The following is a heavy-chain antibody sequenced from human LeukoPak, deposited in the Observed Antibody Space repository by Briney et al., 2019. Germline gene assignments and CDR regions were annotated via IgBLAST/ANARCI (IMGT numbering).Heavy chain of an antibody. J-gene: IGHJ4*02. D-gene: IGHD1-26*01. CDR3: ARRDGGSYYWFDY. Sequence: ETLSLTCTVSGGSISSSSYDWGWIRQPPGKGLEGIGSIYYSGSTYYNPSLKSRVPISVDTSKNQFSMKLSSVTAADTAVYYCARRDGGSYYWFDYWGQGTLVTVFS. CDR2: IYYSGST. V-gene: IGHV4-39*01. CDR1: GGSISSSSYD.